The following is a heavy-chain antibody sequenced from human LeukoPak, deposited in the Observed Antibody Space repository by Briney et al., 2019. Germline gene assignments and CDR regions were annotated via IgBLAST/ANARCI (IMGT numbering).Heavy chain of an antibody. Sequence: SETLSLTCAAYGGSFSGYYWSWIRQPPGKGLEWIGEINHSGSTNYNPSLKSRVTISVDTSKNQFSLQLSSVTSEDTAVYYCAQSYSVRLGPESYYYFYVDVWGKGTTITVSS. J-gene: IGHJ6*03. V-gene: IGHV4-34*01. D-gene: IGHD5/OR15-5a*01. CDR3: AQSYSVRLGPESYYYFYVDV. CDR2: INHSGST. CDR1: GGSFSGYY.